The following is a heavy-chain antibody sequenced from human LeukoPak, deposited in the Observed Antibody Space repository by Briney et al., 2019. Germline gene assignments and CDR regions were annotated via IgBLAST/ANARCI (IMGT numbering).Heavy chain of an antibody. CDR3: ARDPGYYYDSSGYYQP. V-gene: IGHV1-8*02. J-gene: IGHJ5*02. CDR1: GYTFTSYY. CDR2: MNPNSGNT. D-gene: IGHD3-22*01. Sequence: ASVKVSCKASGYTFTSYYMHWVRQATGQGLEWMGWMNPNSGNTGYAQKFQGRVTMTRNTSISTAYMELSSLRSEDTAVYYCARDPGYYYDSSGYYQPWGQGTLVTVSS.